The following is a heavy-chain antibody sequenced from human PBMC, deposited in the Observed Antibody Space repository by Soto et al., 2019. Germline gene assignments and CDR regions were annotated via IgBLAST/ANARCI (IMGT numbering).Heavy chain of an antibody. Sequence: PSETLSLTCTVSGGSIYRSGYYWGWIRQPPGRGLEWIGNIDYNGGTYSNPSLKSRVTISRDTSKNQFSLKLTSVTAADTALYYCGKVLVGATGHTDSDSWGPGTLVTVSS. V-gene: IGHV4-39*01. J-gene: IGHJ4*02. D-gene: IGHD2-15*01. CDR3: GKVLVGATGHTDSDS. CDR1: GGSIYRSGYY. CDR2: IDYNGGT.